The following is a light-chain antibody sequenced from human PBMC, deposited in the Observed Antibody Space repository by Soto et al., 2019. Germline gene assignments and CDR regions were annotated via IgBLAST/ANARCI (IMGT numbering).Light chain of an antibody. J-gene: IGLJ1*01. CDR2: EGS. V-gene: IGLV2-23*03. CDR3: CSYAGSSTFNYV. CDR1: SSDVGSYNL. Sequence: QSVLNKPSSVSGSPGQLITISCPGTSSDVGSYNLVSWYQQHPGKAPKLMIYEGSKRPSGVSNRFSGSKSGNTASLTISGLQAEDEADYYCCSYAGSSTFNYVFGTGTKVTVL.